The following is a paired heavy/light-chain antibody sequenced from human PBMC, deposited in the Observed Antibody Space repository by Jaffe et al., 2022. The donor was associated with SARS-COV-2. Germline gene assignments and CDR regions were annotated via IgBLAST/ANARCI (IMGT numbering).Heavy chain of an antibody. CDR1: GYTFTTYA. CDR2: INTNTGNP. Sequence: QVQLVQSGSELKKPGASVKISCKASGYTFTTYAMIWVRQAPGQGLEWMGWINTNTGNPTYAQGFTGRFVFSLDTSVSTAYLQISSLKAEDTAVYYCARSGGSPFLYSYYYMGVWGKGTTVTVSS. V-gene: IGHV7-4-1*02. J-gene: IGHJ6*03. D-gene: IGHD1-26*01. CDR3: ARSGGSPFLYSYYYMGV.
Light chain of an antibody. CDR2: GAS. J-gene: IGKJ4*01. Sequence: EIVLTQSPGTLSLSPGERATLSCRASQSVSSSYLAWYQQKPGQAPRLLIYGASSRATGIPDRFSGSGSGTDFTLTISRLEPEDFAVYYCQQYVSSPLTFGGGTKVEIK. CDR1: QSVSSSY. V-gene: IGKV3-20*01. CDR3: QQYVSSPLT.